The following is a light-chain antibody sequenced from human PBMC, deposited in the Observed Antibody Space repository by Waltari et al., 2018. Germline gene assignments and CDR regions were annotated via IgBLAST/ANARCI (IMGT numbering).Light chain of an antibody. CDR1: QSVRSN. Sequence: ETLMTQSPATLSVSPGERATLSCRASQSVRSNLAWDQQRPGQAPRLLIYGASTRATDIPARFSGSGSGTEFTLTISSLQSEDFAVYYCQQYNDWHTFGQGTKLEIK. V-gene: IGKV3-15*01. CDR2: GAS. CDR3: QQYNDWHT. J-gene: IGKJ2*01.